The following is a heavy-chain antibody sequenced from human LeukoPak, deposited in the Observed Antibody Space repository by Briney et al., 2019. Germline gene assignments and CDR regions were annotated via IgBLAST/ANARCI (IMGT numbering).Heavy chain of an antibody. D-gene: IGHD7-27*01. V-gene: IGHV3-9*02. J-gene: IGHJ4*02. CDR2: ISWNSGSI. Sequence: GGSLRLSCAASGFTSSSYGMHWVRQAPGKGLEWVSGISWNSGSIGYADSVKGRFTISRDNAKNSLYLQMNSLRAEDTALYYCAKAYNWGLLGDYFDYWGQGTLVTVSS. CDR3: AKAYNWGLLGDYFDY. CDR1: GFTSSSYG.